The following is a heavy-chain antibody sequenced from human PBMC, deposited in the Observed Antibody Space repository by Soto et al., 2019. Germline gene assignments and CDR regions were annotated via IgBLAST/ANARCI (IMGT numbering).Heavy chain of an antibody. V-gene: IGHV3-23*01. CDR2: ITVGGAQK. Sequence: GGSLRLSCEASGFNFIDHDMSWVRQAPGKGLEWVSSITVGGAQKDYGQSVKGRFTISRDNSKNMVFLQMNSLRPEDTAVYYCVKPKEHFYDSSPGETWGQGTPVTVSS. D-gene: IGHD3-22*01. CDR3: VKPKEHFYDSSPGET. J-gene: IGHJ5*02. CDR1: GFNFIDHD.